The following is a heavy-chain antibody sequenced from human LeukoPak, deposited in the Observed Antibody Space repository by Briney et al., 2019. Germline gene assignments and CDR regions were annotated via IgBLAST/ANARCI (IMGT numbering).Heavy chain of an antibody. J-gene: IGHJ5*02. CDR1: GYSISSGYY. V-gene: IGHV4-38-2*02. Sequence: SETLSLTCTVSGYSISSGYYWGWIRQPPGKGLEWIGSIYHSGSTYYNPSLKSRVTISVDTSKNQFSLKLSSVTAADTAVYYCARDAHYYDSSGYYEGWFDPWGQGTLVTVSS. CDR3: ARDAHYYDSSGYYEGWFDP. CDR2: IYHSGST. D-gene: IGHD3-22*01.